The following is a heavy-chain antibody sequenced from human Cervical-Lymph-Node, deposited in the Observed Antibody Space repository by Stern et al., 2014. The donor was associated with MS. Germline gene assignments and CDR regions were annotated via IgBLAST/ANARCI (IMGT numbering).Heavy chain of an antibody. D-gene: IGHD1-26*01. CDR1: GLSLSNPRMG. J-gene: IGHJ5*02. V-gene: IGHV2-26*01. Sequence: QVTLKESGPVLVKPTETLTLTCSVSGLSLSNPRMGVSWIRQPPGKALEWLADICSTDEKSYSTSLESRLTISRGTSKSQVVLTMTNMDPVDTATYYCARSYSGTYLDWFDPWGQGTLVTVSS. CDR2: ICSTDEK. CDR3: ARSYSGTYLDWFDP.